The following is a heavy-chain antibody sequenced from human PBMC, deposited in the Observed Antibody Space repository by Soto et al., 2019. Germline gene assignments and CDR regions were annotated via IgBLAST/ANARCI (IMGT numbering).Heavy chain of an antibody. J-gene: IGHJ6*02. Sequence: PSQTLSLTCAISGDSVSSNSAAWNWIRQSPSRGLEWLGRTYYRSKWYNDYAVSVKSRITINPDTSKNQFSLQLNSVTPEDTAVYYCARGTTHCSSTSCYYYGMDVWGQGTTVTLSS. D-gene: IGHD2-2*01. CDR1: GDSVSSNSAA. CDR2: TYYRSKWYN. CDR3: ARGTTHCSSTSCYYYGMDV. V-gene: IGHV6-1*01.